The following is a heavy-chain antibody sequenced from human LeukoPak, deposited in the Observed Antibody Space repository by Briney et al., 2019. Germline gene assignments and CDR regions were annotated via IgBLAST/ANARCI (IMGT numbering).Heavy chain of an antibody. Sequence: PGGSLRLSCAASGFTFSSYAMSWVRQAPGKGLEWVSAISGSGGSTYYADSVKGRFTISRDNSKNTLYLQMNSLRAEDTAVYYCAKGGSVVVAATHLDYWGQGTLVTVSS. CDR2: ISGSGGST. D-gene: IGHD2-15*01. J-gene: IGHJ4*02. V-gene: IGHV3-23*01. CDR1: GFTFSSYA. CDR3: AKGGSVVVAATHLDY.